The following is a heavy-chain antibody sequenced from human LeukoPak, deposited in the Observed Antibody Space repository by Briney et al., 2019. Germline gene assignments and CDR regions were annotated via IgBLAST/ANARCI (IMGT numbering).Heavy chain of an antibody. CDR3: AISYDDSLSGGFDY. V-gene: IGHV3-23*01. D-gene: IGHD3-22*01. CDR1: GFTFSSYA. Sequence: PGGFLRLSCAASGFTFSSYAMNWVRQAPGKGLEWVSALSGSGGSTYYADSVRGRFTIFRDNSKNTLYLQMNSLRAEDTAVYYCAISYDDSLSGGFDYWGQGTLVTVSS. CDR2: LSGSGGST. J-gene: IGHJ4*02.